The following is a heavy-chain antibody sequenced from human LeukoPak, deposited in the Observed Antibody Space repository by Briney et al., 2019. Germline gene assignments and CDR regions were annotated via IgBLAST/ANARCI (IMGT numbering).Heavy chain of an antibody. CDR1: GGSISGSGYY. CDR3: ARGRVHDLLFYWFDP. CDR2: IYYSGST. V-gene: IGHV4-31*03. Sequence: SQTLSLTCTVSGGSISGSGYYWSWIRQHPGKGLEWIGYIYYSGSTYYNPSLKSRVTISVDTSKNPFSMKLASVTAADTAVYYCARGRVHDLLFYWFDPWGQGTLVTVSS. J-gene: IGHJ5*02. D-gene: IGHD2-21*01.